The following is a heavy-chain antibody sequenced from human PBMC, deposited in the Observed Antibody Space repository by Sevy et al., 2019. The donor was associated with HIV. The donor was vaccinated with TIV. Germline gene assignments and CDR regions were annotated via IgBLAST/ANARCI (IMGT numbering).Heavy chain of an antibody. D-gene: IGHD3-16*01. V-gene: IGHV3-7*01. J-gene: IGHJ4*02. CDR3: AKEQGACFDS. CDR2: MKQDGGEK. Sequence: GGSLRLSCAASGFTFSRYCMAWVRQAPGKGLEWVASMKQDGGEKFYVDSVKGRFTVSRDNAKNSRYLQMNSLRAEDTAVYYCAKEQGACFDSWGQGTLVTVSS. CDR1: GFTFSRYC.